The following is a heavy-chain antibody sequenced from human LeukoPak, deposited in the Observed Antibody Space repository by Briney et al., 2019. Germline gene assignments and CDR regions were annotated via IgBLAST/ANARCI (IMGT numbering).Heavy chain of an antibody. CDR3: ATGNGHALDI. CDR1: GFTFSSYW. D-gene: IGHD3-10*01. Sequence: GGSLRLSCAASGFTFSSYWMHWVRQAPGKGLVWVSSIKSDGSSTSYADSVRGRLTISRDNARNTLYLQINSLRTEDTAVYYCATGNGHALDIWGPGTMVTVSA. CDR2: IKSDGSST. V-gene: IGHV3-74*01. J-gene: IGHJ3*02.